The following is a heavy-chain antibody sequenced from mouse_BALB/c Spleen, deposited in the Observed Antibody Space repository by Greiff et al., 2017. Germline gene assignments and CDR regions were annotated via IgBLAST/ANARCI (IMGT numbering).Heavy chain of an antibody. V-gene: IGHV1S137*01. CDR3: ARGHYGNYDAMDY. CDR1: GYTFTDYA. J-gene: IGHJ4*01. Sequence: QVQLKQSGAELVRPGVSVKISCKGSGYTFTDYAMHWVKQSHAKSLEWIGVISTYYGDASYNQKFKGKATMTVDKSSSTAYMELARLTSEDSAIYYCARGHYGNYDAMDYWGQGTSVTVSS. D-gene: IGHD2-1*01. CDR2: ISTYYGDA.